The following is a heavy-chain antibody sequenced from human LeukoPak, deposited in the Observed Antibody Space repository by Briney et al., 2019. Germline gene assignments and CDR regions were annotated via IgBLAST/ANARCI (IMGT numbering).Heavy chain of an antibody. CDR3: ARSEMGGYTFDH. Sequence: SETLSLTCTVSGGSISNYYWSWIRQPPGKGLEYIEYINYSGSTNYNPSLKSRVTISVDRSKNQFSLKVSSVTAADTAVYYCARSEMGGYTFDHWGQGTLVTVSS. V-gene: IGHV4-59*01. CDR2: INYSGST. D-gene: IGHD5-24*01. CDR1: GGSISNYY. J-gene: IGHJ4*02.